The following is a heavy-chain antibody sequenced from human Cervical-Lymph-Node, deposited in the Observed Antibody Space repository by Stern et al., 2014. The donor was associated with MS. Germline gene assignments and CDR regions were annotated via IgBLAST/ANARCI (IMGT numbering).Heavy chain of an antibody. CDR1: GYTFTDYY. V-gene: IGHV1-2*06. Sequence: VQLVESGAEEKKPGASVKVSCKASGYTFTDYYLHWVRQAPGQGLEWMGRINPNSGDTNYAQKFQGRVTMTRDTSISTTYMELNRLTFDDTAVYYCARTTNESYWGQGTLVTVSS. J-gene: IGHJ4*02. CDR2: INPNSGDT. D-gene: IGHD1-14*01. CDR3: ARTTNESY.